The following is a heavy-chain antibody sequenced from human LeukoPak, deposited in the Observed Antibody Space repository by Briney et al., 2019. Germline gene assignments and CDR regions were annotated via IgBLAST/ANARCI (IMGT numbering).Heavy chain of an antibody. CDR3: ARAARKKFMWYYYMDV. CDR2: IIPIFGTA. CDR1: GGTFSSYA. Sequence: ASVMVSCKASGGTFSSYAISWVRQAPGQGLEWMGGIIPIFGTANYAQNFQGRVTITADESTSTAYMELSSLRSEDTAVYYCARAARKKFMWYYYMDVWGKGTTVTVSS. J-gene: IGHJ6*03. D-gene: IGHD2-21*01. V-gene: IGHV1-69*13.